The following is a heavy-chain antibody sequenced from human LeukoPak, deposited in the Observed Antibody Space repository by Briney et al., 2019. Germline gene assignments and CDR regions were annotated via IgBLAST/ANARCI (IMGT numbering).Heavy chain of an antibody. D-gene: IGHD3-10*01. Sequence: PGGSLRLSCAASGFTFSSYGMSWVRQAPGKGLEWVSAISGSGGSTYYADSVKGRLTISRDNSKNTLYLQMNSLRAEDTAVYYCARGDPVWFGELLLVNRAIDAFDIWGQGTMVTVSS. V-gene: IGHV3-23*01. J-gene: IGHJ3*02. CDR3: ARGDPVWFGELLLVNRAIDAFDI. CDR1: GFTFSSYG. CDR2: ISGSGGST.